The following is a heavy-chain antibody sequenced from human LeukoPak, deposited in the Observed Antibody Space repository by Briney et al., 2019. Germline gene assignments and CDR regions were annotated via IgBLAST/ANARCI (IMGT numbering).Heavy chain of an antibody. J-gene: IGHJ4*02. CDR2: ISDSGGNT. CDR3: AKRIQYSSSSAYFDY. Sequence: GGSLRLSCAASGFTFSNYGMNWVRQAPGKGLEWVSSISDSGGNTYYTDSVKGRFTISRDSSKNTLYLQMNSLRADDTAIYYCAKRIQYSSSSAYFDYWGQGTLVTVSS. V-gene: IGHV3-23*01. CDR1: GFTFSNYG. D-gene: IGHD6-6*01.